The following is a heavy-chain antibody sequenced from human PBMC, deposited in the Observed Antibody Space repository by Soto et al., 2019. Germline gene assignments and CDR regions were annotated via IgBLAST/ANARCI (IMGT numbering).Heavy chain of an antibody. V-gene: IGHV1-69*18. CDR1: GGTFTSNA. J-gene: IGHJ4*02. D-gene: IGHD3-10*01. CDR2: VLPVFGTT. Sequence: QVQLVQSGAEVKKPGSSVKVSCKASGGTFTSNAISWVRQAPGQGLEWMGTVLPVFGTTNYAPKFRGRLTMTAHDSSSTAYMGLRSLKSEDTAVYYCARDRALRGFDYWGQGTLVTVSS. CDR3: ARDRALRGFDY.